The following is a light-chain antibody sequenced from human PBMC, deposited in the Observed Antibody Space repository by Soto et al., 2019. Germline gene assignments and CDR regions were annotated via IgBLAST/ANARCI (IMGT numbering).Light chain of an antibody. V-gene: IGKV3-20*01. J-gene: IGKJ2*01. CDR2: NVS. CDR3: QQYENSVMYT. Sequence: EIVLTQSPGTLSLSPGERATLSCRASQSVRSSFFAWYQQKPGQAPRLLIYNVSVRATGIPDRFSGSGSGTHFTLTINWLEPEDFAVYYCQQYENSVMYTFGQGTKLEIK. CDR1: QSVRSSF.